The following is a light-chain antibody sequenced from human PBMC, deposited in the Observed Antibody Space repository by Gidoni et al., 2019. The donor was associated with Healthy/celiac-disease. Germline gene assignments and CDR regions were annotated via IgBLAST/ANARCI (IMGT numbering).Light chain of an antibody. CDR3: QQRSNWST. CDR1: QSVSGY. V-gene: IGKV3-11*01. Sequence: EIVLTQSPATLSLSPGERATLSCRASQSVSGYLAWYHHKTGQAPRLLIYDASNRATGISARFIGGVSGTAFTLSISSLEPEDFAVYYCQQRSNWSTFGGGTKVEIK. J-gene: IGKJ4*01. CDR2: DAS.